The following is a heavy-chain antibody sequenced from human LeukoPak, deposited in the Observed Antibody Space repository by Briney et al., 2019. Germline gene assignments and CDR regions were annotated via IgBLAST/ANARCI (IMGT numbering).Heavy chain of an antibody. CDR3: ARARRRNWNYFDY. CDR1: GGSISSYY. Sequence: SETLSLTCTVSGGSISSYYWSWIRQPPGKGLEWIGYIYYSGSTNYNPSLKSRVTISVDTSKNQFSLKLSSVTAADTAVYYCARARRRNWNYFDYWGQGTLVTVSS. CDR2: IYYSGST. V-gene: IGHV4-59*01. J-gene: IGHJ4*02. D-gene: IGHD1-1*01.